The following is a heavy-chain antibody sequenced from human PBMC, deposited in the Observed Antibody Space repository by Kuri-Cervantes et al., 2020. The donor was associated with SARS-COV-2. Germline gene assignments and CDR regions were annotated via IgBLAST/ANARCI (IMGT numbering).Heavy chain of an antibody. J-gene: IGHJ4*02. V-gene: IGHV3-30*02. D-gene: IGHD6-13*01. CDR2: IRYDGSNK. CDR3: AKDHFGLAASPGQVAFDY. CDR1: GFTFRSYS. Sequence: GGSLRLSCAASGFTFRSYSMNWVRQAPGKGLEWVAFIRYDGSNKYYADSVKGRFTISRDNSKNTLYLQMNSLRAEDTAVYYCAKDHFGLAASPGQVAFDYWGQGTLVTVSS.